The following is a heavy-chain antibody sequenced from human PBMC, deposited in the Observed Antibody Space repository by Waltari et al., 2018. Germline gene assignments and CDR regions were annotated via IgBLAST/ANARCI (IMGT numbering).Heavy chain of an antibody. CDR3: ARSATVRGGSSGY. CDR2: MNPNSGNT. V-gene: IGHV1-8*01. Sequence: VQLVQSGAEVKTPGASVKASCKASGYTFTSYDSNWVRRATGRGLEWMGWMNPNSGNTGYAQKFQGRVTMTRNTSISTAYMELSSLRSEDTAVYYCARSATVRGGSSGYWGQGTLVTVSS. J-gene: IGHJ4*02. D-gene: IGHD3-10*01. CDR1: GYTFTSYD.